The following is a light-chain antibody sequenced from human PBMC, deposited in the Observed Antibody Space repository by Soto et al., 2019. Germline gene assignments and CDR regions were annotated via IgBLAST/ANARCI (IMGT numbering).Light chain of an antibody. CDR3: QQYNSYSRT. CDR2: KAS. CDR1: QSISSV. Sequence: DIQMTQSPSTLSASVVDRVTITFRASQSISSVLAWYQQKPGKAPKLLIYKASSLESGVPSRFSGSGSGTEFTLTISSLQPDDFATYYCQQYNSYSRTFGQGTKVDIK. J-gene: IGKJ1*01. V-gene: IGKV1-5*03.